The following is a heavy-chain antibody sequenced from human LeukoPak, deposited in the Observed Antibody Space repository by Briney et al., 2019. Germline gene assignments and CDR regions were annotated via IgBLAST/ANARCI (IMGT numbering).Heavy chain of an antibody. CDR3: TRSTPSFGY. CDR2: ISSSGSTI. CDR1: GFTFSSYE. J-gene: IGHJ4*02. V-gene: IGHV3-48*03. D-gene: IGHD2-2*01. Sequence: PGGSLRLSCAASGFTFSSYEMNWVRQAPGKGLEWVSYISSSGSTIYYADSVKGRFTISRDNAKNSLYLQMNSLRAEDTAVYYCTRSTPSFGYWGQGTLVTVSS.